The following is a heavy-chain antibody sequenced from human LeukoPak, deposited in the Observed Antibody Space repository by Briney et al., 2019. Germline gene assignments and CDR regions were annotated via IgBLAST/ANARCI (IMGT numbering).Heavy chain of an antibody. CDR3: SRESGPFSPFGF. D-gene: IGHD1-26*01. V-gene: IGHV4-4*02. J-gene: IGHJ4*02. CDR1: GGSISGTNW. CDR2: ISLRGLT. Sequence: SSETLSLTCGVSGGSISGTNWWSWVRQPPGQGLEWIGEISLRGLTNYNPSLRSRLTMSLDESKNQVSLYLTSVTAADTAVYYCSRESGPFSPFGFWGQGTLVSVHS.